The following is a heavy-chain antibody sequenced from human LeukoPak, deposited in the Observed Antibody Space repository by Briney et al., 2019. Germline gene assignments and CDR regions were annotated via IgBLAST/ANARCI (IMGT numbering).Heavy chain of an antibody. D-gene: IGHD1-14*01. Sequence: GGSLRLSCAASGFTFSSYWMHWVRQVPGKGLVWVSRISPGGSSTAYADSVKGRFTISRDNAKNTLYLQMDSLRAEDTAIYYCARSNQADDYWGQGTLVTVSS. CDR3: ARSNQADDY. CDR1: GFTFSSYW. J-gene: IGHJ4*02. CDR2: ISPGGSST. V-gene: IGHV3-74*01.